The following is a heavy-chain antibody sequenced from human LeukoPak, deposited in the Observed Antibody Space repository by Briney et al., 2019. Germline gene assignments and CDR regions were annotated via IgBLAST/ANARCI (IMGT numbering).Heavy chain of an antibody. D-gene: IGHD3/OR15-3a*01. Sequence: GGSQCLLCAPWGLTFSRYSVHWARHARGKGLEWVANIKQDGSEKYYVDSVKGRFTISRDNAKNSLYLQMNSLRAEDTAVYYCARGFGRPWGQGTLVTVSS. V-gene: IGHV3-7*01. J-gene: IGHJ4*02. CDR2: IKQDGSEK. CDR3: ARGFGRP. CDR1: GLTFSRYS.